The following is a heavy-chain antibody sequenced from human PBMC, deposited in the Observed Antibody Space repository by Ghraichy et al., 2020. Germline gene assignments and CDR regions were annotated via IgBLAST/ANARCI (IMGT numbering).Heavy chain of an antibody. Sequence: SQTLSLTCTVSGGSISSSSYYWGWIRQPPGKGLDWIGTIYYSGSTFYNPSLKSRVTISADTSKNQFFLRLSSVSAADTAMYYCARRAYGLAFEYWGQGILVTGSS. V-gene: IGHV4-39*01. D-gene: IGHD2-15*01. J-gene: IGHJ4*02. CDR3: ARRAYGLAFEY. CDR1: GGSISSSSYY. CDR2: IYYSGST.